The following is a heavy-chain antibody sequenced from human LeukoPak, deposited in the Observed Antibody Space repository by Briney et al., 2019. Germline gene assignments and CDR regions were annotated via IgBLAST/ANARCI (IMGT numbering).Heavy chain of an antibody. CDR3: ARRFGVKWYYFDY. CDR2: ISYDGSNK. V-gene: IGHV3-30*14. CDR1: GFTFSSYA. J-gene: IGHJ4*02. Sequence: GGSLRLSCAASGFTFSSYAMHWVRQAPGKGLEWVAVISYDGSNKYYADSVKGRFTISRDNSKNTLYLQMNSLRAEDTAVYYCARRFGVKWYYFDYWGQGTLVTVSS. D-gene: IGHD3-10*01.